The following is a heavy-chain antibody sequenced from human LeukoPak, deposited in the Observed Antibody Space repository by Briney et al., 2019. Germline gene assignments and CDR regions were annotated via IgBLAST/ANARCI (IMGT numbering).Heavy chain of an antibody. CDR2: IRSKAYGGTT. D-gene: IGHD3-3*01. CDR3: TRTYYDFWSGYYTDY. CDR1: GFTFGDYA. Sequence: PGGSLRLSCTASGFTFGDYAMSWVRQAPGKGLEWVGFIRSKAYGGTTEYAASVKGRFTISRDDSKSIAYLQMNSLKTEDTAVYYCTRTYYDFWSGYYTDYWGQGTLVTVSS. J-gene: IGHJ4*02. V-gene: IGHV3-49*04.